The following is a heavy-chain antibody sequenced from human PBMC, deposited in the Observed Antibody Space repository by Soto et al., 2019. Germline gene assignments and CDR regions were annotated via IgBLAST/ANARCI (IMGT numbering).Heavy chain of an antibody. CDR2: IYYSGST. V-gene: IGHV4-39*01. J-gene: IGHJ4*02. Sequence: SETLSLTCTVSGGSISSSSYYWGWLRQPPGKGLEWIGSIYYSGSTYYNPSLKSRVTISVDTSKNQFSLKLSSVTAADTAVYYCARLGRYYDSSGYSYYFDYWGQGTLVTVSS. D-gene: IGHD3-22*01. CDR1: GGSISSSSYY. CDR3: ARLGRYYDSSGYSYYFDY.